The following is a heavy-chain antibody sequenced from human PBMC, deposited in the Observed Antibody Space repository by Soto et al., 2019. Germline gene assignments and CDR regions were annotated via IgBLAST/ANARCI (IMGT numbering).Heavy chain of an antibody. V-gene: IGHV3-73*01. Sequence: GSLRLSCAASGFTFGASNLQWVRQASGKGLEWLGRIGSKGETYATTYAASVKGRFTISRDDSKKTAYLQMNNLESEDTAVYYCSRDGYDWFFHWGRRTLVTVPS. J-gene: IGHJ4*02. CDR1: GFTFGASN. CDR2: IGSKGETYAT. CDR3: SRDGYDWFFH. D-gene: IGHD5-12*01.